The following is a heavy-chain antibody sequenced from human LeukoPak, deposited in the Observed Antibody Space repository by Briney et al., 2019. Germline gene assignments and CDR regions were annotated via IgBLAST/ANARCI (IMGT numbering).Heavy chain of an antibody. CDR2: ISGSGGNT. CDR3: AKRLFTSGTASPDDF. J-gene: IGHJ5*01. Sequence: TGGSLRLSCSASGFTFSTYSMNWVRQAPGKGLEWVSSISGSGGNTYYADSVKGRFTISRDNSKNTLYVQMNSLRAEDTAVYYCAKRLFTSGTASPDDFWGHGALVTVSS. D-gene: IGHD1-14*01. V-gene: IGHV3-23*01. CDR1: GFTFSTYS.